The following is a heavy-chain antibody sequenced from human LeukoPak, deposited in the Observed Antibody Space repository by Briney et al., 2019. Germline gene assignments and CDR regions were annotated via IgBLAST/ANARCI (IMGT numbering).Heavy chain of an antibody. V-gene: IGHV4-39*01. CDR2: IYYSGST. D-gene: IGHD6-19*01. Sequence: SETLSLTCTVSGGSINNNGYYWGWIRQPPGKGLEWIGSIYYSGSTYHNPSLKSRVTLSVDTSKNQFSLKLSSVTAADTAVYYCARLGLAVAVAGTAISYWGQGTLVTVSS. CDR1: GGSINNNGYY. J-gene: IGHJ4*02. CDR3: ARLGLAVAVAGTAISY.